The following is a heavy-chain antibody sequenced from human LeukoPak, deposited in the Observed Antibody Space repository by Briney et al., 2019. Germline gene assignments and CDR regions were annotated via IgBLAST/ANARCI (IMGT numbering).Heavy chain of an antibody. D-gene: IGHD3-22*01. CDR2: IVVGSGNT. Sequence: GTSVKVSCKASGFTFTSFAAQWVRQARGQRLEWIGWIVVGSGNTNYAQKFQERVTITRDMSTSLVYMELSSLRSEDTAVYYCAAEAAYYYDSRDAFDVWGQGTMVTVSS. CDR3: AAEAAYYYDSRDAFDV. V-gene: IGHV1-58*01. J-gene: IGHJ3*01. CDR1: GFTFTSFA.